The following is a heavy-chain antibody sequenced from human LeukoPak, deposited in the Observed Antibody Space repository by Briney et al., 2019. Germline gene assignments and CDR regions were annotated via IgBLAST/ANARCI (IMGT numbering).Heavy chain of an antibody. V-gene: IGHV1-18*01. CDR1: GYTFTSYG. J-gene: IGHJ4*02. Sequence: GASVKVSCKASGYTFTSYGISWVRRAPGQGLEWMGWISAYNGNTNYAQKLQGRVTMTTDTSTNTAYMELRSLRSDDTAVYYCAREDVEMATSYFDYWGQGTLVTVSS. CDR3: AREDVEMATSYFDY. CDR2: ISAYNGNT. D-gene: IGHD5-24*01.